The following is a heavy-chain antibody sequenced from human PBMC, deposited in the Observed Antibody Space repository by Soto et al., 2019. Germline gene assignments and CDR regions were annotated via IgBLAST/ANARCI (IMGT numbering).Heavy chain of an antibody. V-gene: IGHV3-30*18. CDR2: ISYEGSNK. D-gene: IGHD5-12*01. J-gene: IGHJ4*02. CDR1: GFTFSSYG. Sequence: ESGGGVVQPGGSLRLSCAASGFTFSSYGMHWVRQPPGKGLEWVAIISYEGSNKYYADSVKGRFIISRDNSNNTLYLQMNSLRAEDTGIYYCAKVRAEWLRDAFDYWGQGSLVTVSS. CDR3: AKVRAEWLRDAFDY.